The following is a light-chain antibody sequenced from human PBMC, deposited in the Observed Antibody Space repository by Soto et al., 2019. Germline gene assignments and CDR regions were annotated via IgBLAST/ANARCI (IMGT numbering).Light chain of an antibody. V-gene: IGKV1-5*01. CDR2: DAS. CDR3: QQYKSYPYT. J-gene: IGKJ2*01. CDR1: QSISSW. Sequence: DIQMTQSPSTLSASVGDRVTITCRASQSISSWLAWYQQKPGKAPKLLIYDASSLESGVPSRFSGSGSGTEFTLTISSLQPDDFATYYCQQYKSYPYTFGQGTKLDIK.